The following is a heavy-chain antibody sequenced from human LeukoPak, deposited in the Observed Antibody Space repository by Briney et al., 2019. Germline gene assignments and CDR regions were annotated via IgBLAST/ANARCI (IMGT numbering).Heavy chain of an antibody. D-gene: IGHD5-24*01. J-gene: IGHJ3*02. V-gene: IGHV4-59*01. CDR1: GGSISSYD. Sequence: SETLSLTCTVSGGSISSYDLSWIRQPPGKGLEWIGYIYYSGSTNYNPSLKSRVTISVDTSKNQFSLKLSSVTAADTAVYYCVRGWLQLRAFDIWGQGTMVTVSS. CDR2: IYYSGST. CDR3: VRGWLQLRAFDI.